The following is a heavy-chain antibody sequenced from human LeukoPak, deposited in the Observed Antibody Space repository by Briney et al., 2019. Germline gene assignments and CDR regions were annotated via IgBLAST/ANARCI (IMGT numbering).Heavy chain of an antibody. D-gene: IGHD5-24*01. CDR2: IYYSGST. CDR1: GASISSHY. Sequence: ASETLSLTCSVSGASISSHYWSWIRQPPGKGLEWIAYIYYSGSTNYNPSLKSRVTISVDTSKNQFSLKLSSVTAADTAVYYCARDQGGYNTFDYWGQGTLVTVSS. J-gene: IGHJ4*02. V-gene: IGHV4-59*11. CDR3: ARDQGGYNTFDY.